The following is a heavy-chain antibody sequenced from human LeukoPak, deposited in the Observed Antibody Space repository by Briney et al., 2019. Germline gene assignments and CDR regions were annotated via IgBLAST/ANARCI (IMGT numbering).Heavy chain of an antibody. CDR2: IIPIFGTA. D-gene: IGHD2-2*02. V-gene: IGHV1-69*13. CDR3: ARGRVVPAAILPKYYYYYYMDV. Sequence: SVKVSCKASGGTFSSYAISWVRQAPGQGLEWMGGIIPIFGTANYAQKFQGRVTITADESTSTAYMELSSLRSEDTAVYYCARGRVVPAAILPKYYYYYYMDVWGKGTTVTVSS. J-gene: IGHJ6*03. CDR1: GGTFSSYA.